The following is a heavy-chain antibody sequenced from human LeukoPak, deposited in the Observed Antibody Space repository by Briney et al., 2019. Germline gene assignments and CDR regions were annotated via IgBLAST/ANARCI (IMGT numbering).Heavy chain of an antibody. CDR1: GFTFSSYA. CDR2: ISGSGGST. Sequence: PGGSLRLSCAASGFTFSSYAMSWVRQAPGKGLEWVSAISGSGGSTYYADSVKGRFTISRDNSKNSLYLQMNSLRAEDTAVYYCARDGGELELFYWGQGTLVTVSS. V-gene: IGHV3-23*01. J-gene: IGHJ4*02. CDR3: ARDGGELELFY. D-gene: IGHD1-7*01.